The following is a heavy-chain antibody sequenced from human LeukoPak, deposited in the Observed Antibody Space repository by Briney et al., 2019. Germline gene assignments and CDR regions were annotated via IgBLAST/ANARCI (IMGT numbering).Heavy chain of an antibody. CDR3: AKDRPTVYSSSWLHFLDS. CDR2: ISGSGGTT. J-gene: IGHJ4*02. V-gene: IGHV3-23*01. CDR1: GFTFSSYG. Sequence: GSLRLSWAASGFTFSSYGMIWVRQPPGKGLEWVSSISGSGGTTYVADSVKGRFTVSRDNSKNTLYLQMNSLRADDTAVYYCAKDRPTVYSSSWLHFLDSWGQGTLVTVSS. D-gene: IGHD6-13*01.